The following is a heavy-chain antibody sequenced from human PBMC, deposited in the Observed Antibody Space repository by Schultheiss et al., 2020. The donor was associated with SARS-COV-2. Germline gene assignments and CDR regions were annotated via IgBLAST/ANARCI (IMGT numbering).Heavy chain of an antibody. J-gene: IGHJ4*02. CDR3: AREEGRYCSSTSCYEGRDY. D-gene: IGHD2-2*01. CDR1: GFTFSSYS. Sequence: GGSLRLSCAASGFTFSSYSMNWVRQAPGKGLEWLTLISYDGTKKYYADSVKGRFTISRDNAKNSLYLQMNSLRAEDTAVYYCAREEGRYCSSTSCYEGRDYWGQGTLVTVSS. CDR2: ISYDGTKK. V-gene: IGHV3-30*03.